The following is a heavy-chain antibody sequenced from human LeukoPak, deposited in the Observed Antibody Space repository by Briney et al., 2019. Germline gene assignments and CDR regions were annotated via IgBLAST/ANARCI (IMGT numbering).Heavy chain of an antibody. CDR1: GYSFTSYW. CDR3: ARWGMTIFGVVSYYFDY. Sequence: GESLKISCKGSGYSFTSYWIGWVRQMPGKGLEWMGIIYPGDSDTRYSPSFQGQVTISADKSISTAYLQWSSLKASDTAMYYCARWGMTIFGVVSYYFDYWGQGTLVTVSS. CDR2: IYPGDSDT. J-gene: IGHJ4*02. V-gene: IGHV5-51*01. D-gene: IGHD3-3*01.